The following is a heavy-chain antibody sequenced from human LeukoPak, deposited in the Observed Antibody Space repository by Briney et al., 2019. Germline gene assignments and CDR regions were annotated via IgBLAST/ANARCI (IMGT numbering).Heavy chain of an antibody. V-gene: IGHV3-21*01. D-gene: IGHD2-15*01. CDR3: ARALGYCSGGSCSEGDP. CDR2: ISSSSSYI. CDR1: GFTFSSYS. Sequence: GGSLRLSCAASGFTFSSYSMNWVRQAPGKGLEWVSSISSSSSYIYYVDSVKGRFTISRDNAKNSLHLQMNSLRAEDTAVYYCARALGYCSGGSCSEGDPWGQGTLVTVSS. J-gene: IGHJ5*02.